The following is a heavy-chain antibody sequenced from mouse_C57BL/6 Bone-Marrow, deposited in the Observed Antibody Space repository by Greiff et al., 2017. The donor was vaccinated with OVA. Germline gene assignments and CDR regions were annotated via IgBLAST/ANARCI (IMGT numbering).Heavy chain of an antibody. D-gene: IGHD2-10*02. CDR2: ISNGGGST. V-gene: IGHV5-12*01. J-gene: IGHJ3*01. Sequence: EVQVVESGGGLVQPGGSLKLSCAASGFTFSDYYMYWVRQTPEKRLEWVAYISNGGGSTYYPDTVKGRFTISRDNAKNTLYLQMSRLKSEDTAMYYCARHGSMVKDWFAYWGQGTLVTVSA. CDR1: GFTFSDYY. CDR3: ARHGSMVKDWFAY.